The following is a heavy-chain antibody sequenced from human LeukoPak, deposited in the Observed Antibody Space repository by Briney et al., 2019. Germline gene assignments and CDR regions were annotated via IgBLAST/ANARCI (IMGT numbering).Heavy chain of an antibody. Sequence: GGSLRLSCAASGFTFSSYTMNWVRQAAGKGLEWVSYIRSSSSIIDYADSVKGRFTISRDNAKNSLYLEMNSLRAEDTAIYYCARGTRWEPFDYWGQGTLVTASS. D-gene: IGHD1-26*01. CDR3: ARGTRWEPFDY. J-gene: IGHJ4*02. V-gene: IGHV3-48*01. CDR2: IRSSSSII. CDR1: GFTFSSYT.